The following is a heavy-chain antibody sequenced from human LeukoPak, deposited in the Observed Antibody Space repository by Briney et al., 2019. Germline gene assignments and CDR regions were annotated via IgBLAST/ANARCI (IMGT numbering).Heavy chain of an antibody. V-gene: IGHV3-23*01. CDR2: ISGSGGST. Sequence: PGGSLRLSCAASGFTFSSYAMSWVRQAPGKGLEWVSAISGSGGSTYYADSVKGRFTISRDNSKNTLYLQMNSLRAEDTAVYYCAKDLALTITLFGVVIIPWGQGTLVTVSS. CDR1: GFTFSSYA. D-gene: IGHD3-3*01. CDR3: AKDLALTITLFGVVIIP. J-gene: IGHJ5*02.